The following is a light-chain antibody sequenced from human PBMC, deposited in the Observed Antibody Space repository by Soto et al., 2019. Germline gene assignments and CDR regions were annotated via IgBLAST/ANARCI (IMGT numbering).Light chain of an antibody. CDR1: QSLSSN. CDR2: GAS. J-gene: IGKJ1*01. Sequence: IVMTQSPATLSVSPGERDTLSCRASQSLSSNLAWYQQKPGQAPRFLIYGASTRATGIPARFSGSGSGTEFTLTISGLQSEDFAIYYCQQYNNWPWTFGQGTKVEIK. V-gene: IGKV3-15*01. CDR3: QQYNNWPWT.